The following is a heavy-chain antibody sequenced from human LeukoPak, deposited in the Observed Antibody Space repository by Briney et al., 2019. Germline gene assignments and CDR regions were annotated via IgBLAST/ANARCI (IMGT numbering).Heavy chain of an antibody. CDR3: AALRFLEWLSAYYYGMDV. J-gene: IGHJ6*02. CDR1: GLTFSSYG. V-gene: IGHV3-30*03. D-gene: IGHD3-3*01. CDR2: ISYDGSNK. Sequence: GGSLRLSCAASGLTFSSYGMHWVRQAPGKGLEWVAVISYDGSNKYYADSVKGRFTISRDNSKNTLYLQMNSLRAEDTAVYYCAALRFLEWLSAYYYGMDVWGQGTTVTVSS.